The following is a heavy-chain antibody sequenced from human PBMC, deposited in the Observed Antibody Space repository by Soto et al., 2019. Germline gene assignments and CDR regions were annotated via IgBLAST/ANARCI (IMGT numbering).Heavy chain of an antibody. D-gene: IGHD2-2*01. Sequence: PGGSLRLSCAASGFTFSSYGMHWVRQAPGKGLEWVAVISYDGSNKYYADSVKGRFTISRDNSKNTLYLQMNSLRAEDTAVYYCATSGSTSCYSLCYWGQGTLVTVSS. CDR2: ISYDGSNK. CDR3: ATSGSTSCYSLCY. CDR1: GFTFSSYG. V-gene: IGHV3-30*03. J-gene: IGHJ4*02.